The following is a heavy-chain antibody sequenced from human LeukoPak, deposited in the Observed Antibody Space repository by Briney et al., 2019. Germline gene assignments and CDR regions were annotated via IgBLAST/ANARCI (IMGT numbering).Heavy chain of an antibody. Sequence: ASVKVSCKASGYTFTTFGITWVRQAPGQGLEWMGWISTYNGNTNYAQNLQGRVTMTTDTSTSTLYMELRSLTSDDSAVYYCARVGTDCSDGNCYWGQGTLVTVS. V-gene: IGHV1-18*01. CDR2: ISTYNGNT. CDR1: GYTFTTFG. D-gene: IGHD2-15*01. J-gene: IGHJ4*02. CDR3: ARVGTDCSDGNCY.